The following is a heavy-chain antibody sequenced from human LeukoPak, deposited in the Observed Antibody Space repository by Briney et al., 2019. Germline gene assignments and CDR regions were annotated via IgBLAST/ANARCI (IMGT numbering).Heavy chain of an antibody. V-gene: IGHV3-48*01. CDR3: ARDPSPFSAHCDHTSCYDD. J-gene: IGHJ4*02. Sequence: GGSLRLSCAASGFTFSAYRMTWVRQAPRKGLEWISFISSTGGTKYYADSVKGRFTISRDNAENSLYLQMNSLRVEDTAVYYCARDPSPFSAHCDHTSCYDDWGQGTLVTVSS. CDR1: GFTFSAYR. CDR2: ISSTGGTK. D-gene: IGHD2-2*01.